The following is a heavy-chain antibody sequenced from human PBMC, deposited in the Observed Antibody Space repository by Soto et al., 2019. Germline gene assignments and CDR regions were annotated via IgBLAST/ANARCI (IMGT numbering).Heavy chain of an antibody. CDR2: ISAYNGNT. CDR3: ARDSLGIAVAGSFDY. CDR1: PRHD. D-gene: IGHD6-19*01. V-gene: IGHV1-18*04. Sequence: PRHDVSFVCRALVQGLEWMGWISAYNGNTNYAQKLQGRVTMTTDTSTSAAYMELRSLRSDDTAVYYCARDSLGIAVAGSFDYWGQGTLVTVSS. J-gene: IGHJ4*02.